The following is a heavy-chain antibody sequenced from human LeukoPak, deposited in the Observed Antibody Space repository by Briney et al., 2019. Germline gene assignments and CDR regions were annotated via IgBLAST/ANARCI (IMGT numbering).Heavy chain of an antibody. Sequence: SEALSLTCTVSGGSVSSGSYYWSWIRQPPGKGLEWIGYICYSGSTNYNPSLKSRVTISVDTSKNQFSLKLSSVTAANTAVYYCARDLRAAGWDAFDIWGQGTMVTVSS. CDR2: ICYSGST. CDR3: ARDLRAAGWDAFDI. J-gene: IGHJ3*02. CDR1: GGSVSSGSYY. V-gene: IGHV4-61*01. D-gene: IGHD6-13*01.